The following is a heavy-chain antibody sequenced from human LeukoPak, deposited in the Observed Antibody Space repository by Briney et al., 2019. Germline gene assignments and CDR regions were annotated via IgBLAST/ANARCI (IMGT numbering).Heavy chain of an antibody. V-gene: IGHV3-23*01. D-gene: IGHD2-15*01. Sequence: GGSLRLSCAASGFTFSDYYMSWIRQAPGKGLEWVSAISGSGGSTYYADSVKGRFTISRDNSKNTLYLQMNSLRAEDTAVYYCAKDLLTRYNWFDPWGQGTLVTVSS. CDR3: AKDLLTRYNWFDP. CDR1: GFTFSDYY. CDR2: ISGSGGST. J-gene: IGHJ5*02.